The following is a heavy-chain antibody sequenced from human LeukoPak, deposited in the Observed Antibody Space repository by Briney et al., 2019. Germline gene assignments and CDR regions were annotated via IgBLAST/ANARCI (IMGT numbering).Heavy chain of an antibody. J-gene: IGHJ4*02. V-gene: IGHV3-48*03. CDR2: ISSSGSTI. CDR1: GFTFSSYE. D-gene: IGHD5-18*01. CDR3: ARYLSGIAGYTYGRGIDY. Sequence: GGSLRLSCAVSGFTFSSYEMNWVRQAPGKGLEWVSYISSSGSTIYYADSVKGRFTISRDNAKKSLYLQMNSLRAEDTAVYYCARYLSGIAGYTYGRGIDYWGQGTLVTVSS.